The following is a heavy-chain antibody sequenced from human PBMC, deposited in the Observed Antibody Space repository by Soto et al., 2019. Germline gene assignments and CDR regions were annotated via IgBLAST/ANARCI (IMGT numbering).Heavy chain of an antibody. CDR2: ISSGSDSI. D-gene: IGHD6-19*01. V-gene: IGHV3-21*01. CDR1: GFIFTNYS. CDR3: ARDRSADRFVQYFQH. J-gene: IGHJ1*01. Sequence: VSLRLSCAASGFIFTNYSMVWVRLAPGKGLEWVASISSGSDSIFYADSVKGRFTVSRDNAKNSLFLQMNNLRAEDTAVYFCARDRSADRFVQYFQHWGQGTQVTVSS.